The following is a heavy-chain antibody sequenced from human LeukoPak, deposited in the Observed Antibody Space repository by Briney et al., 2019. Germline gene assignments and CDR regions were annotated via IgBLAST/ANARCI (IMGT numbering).Heavy chain of an antibody. D-gene: IGHD3-10*01. CDR1: GGSISSSSYY. Sequence: PSETLSLTCTVSGGSISSSSYYWGWIRQPPGKGLEWIRTIYYSGSNYYNPSLKSRVAISDDTSKNQFSLKLSSVTAADTAVYYCARPAYGSGSYSGFDYGGQGTLVTVSS. J-gene: IGHJ4*02. CDR3: ARPAYGSGSYSGFDY. CDR2: IYYSGSN. V-gene: IGHV4-39*01.